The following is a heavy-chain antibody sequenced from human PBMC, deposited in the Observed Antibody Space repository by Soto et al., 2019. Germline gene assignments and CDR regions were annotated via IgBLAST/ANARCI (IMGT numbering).Heavy chain of an antibody. Sequence: QVQLVQSGAEVKKPGSSVKVSCKASGGTFSSYALSWVRQAPGQGLEWMGGIIPIFGTANYAQKFQGRVTITADESTSTAYMELSSLRSEDTAVYYCARESGCSGGSCYSEGYWFDPWGQGTLVTVSS. CDR1: GGTFSSYA. CDR2: IIPIFGTA. V-gene: IGHV1-69*01. J-gene: IGHJ5*02. D-gene: IGHD2-15*01. CDR3: ARESGCSGGSCYSEGYWFDP.